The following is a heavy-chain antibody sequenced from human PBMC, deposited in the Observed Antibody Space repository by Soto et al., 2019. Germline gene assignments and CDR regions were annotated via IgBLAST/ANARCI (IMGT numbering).Heavy chain of an antibody. D-gene: IGHD4-17*01. CDR3: ARHGFYGDYSSNYFDP. Sequence: GESLKISGKGSGYSFTNYWIAWVRQMPGKGLEYMGIIYPSDSDTRYSPSFQGQVTISADKSISTAYLQWSSLKASDTAIYYCARHGFYGDYSSNYFDPWGQGTLVTVSS. V-gene: IGHV5-51*01. J-gene: IGHJ5*02. CDR2: IYPSDSDT. CDR1: GYSFTNYW.